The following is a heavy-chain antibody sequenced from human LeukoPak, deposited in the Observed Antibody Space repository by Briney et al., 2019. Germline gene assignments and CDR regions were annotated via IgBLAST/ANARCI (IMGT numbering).Heavy chain of an antibody. CDR3: ARGTPTVSAGHY. CDR2: IYTDGRT. D-gene: IGHD2-15*01. CDR1: GFTVSSDY. J-gene: IGHJ4*02. Sequence: GGSLRLSCAASGFTVSSDYMSWVRQAPGKGLEWVSVIYTDGRTFFADFVKGRFTISRDTSKNMLNLQMNSLRVEDTAVYYCARGTPTVSAGHYWGQGTLVTVSS. V-gene: IGHV3-53*01.